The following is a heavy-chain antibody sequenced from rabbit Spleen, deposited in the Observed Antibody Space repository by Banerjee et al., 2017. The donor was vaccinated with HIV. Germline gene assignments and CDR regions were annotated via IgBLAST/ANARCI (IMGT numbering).Heavy chain of an antibody. Sequence: QEQLVESGGGLVQPEGSLTLTCTASEFDFSGNYYICWFRQAPGKGPEWIACINAVTGKAVYASWAKGRFTFSKTSSTTVTLQMTSLTAADTATYFCARDLVGVIGWNFYLWGPGTLVTVS. J-gene: IGHJ4*01. CDR2: INAVTGKA. CDR1: EFDFSGNYY. D-gene: IGHD1-1*01. CDR3: ARDLVGVIGWNFYL. V-gene: IGHV1S45*01.